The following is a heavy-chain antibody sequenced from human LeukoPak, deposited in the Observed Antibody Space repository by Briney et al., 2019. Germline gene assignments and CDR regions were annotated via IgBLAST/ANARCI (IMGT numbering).Heavy chain of an antibody. V-gene: IGHV3-23*01. J-gene: IGHJ4*02. CDR3: AKEGISAAASY. D-gene: IGHD6-13*01. Sequence: GGSLRLSCAASGFTFSNYAMSWVRQAPGKGLDWVSAISGSGGSTYYAYSVKGRFTISRDNSKNTLYLQMNSLRGEDTAIYYCAKEGISAAASYWGQGTLVTVSS. CDR1: GFTFSNYA. CDR2: ISGSGGST.